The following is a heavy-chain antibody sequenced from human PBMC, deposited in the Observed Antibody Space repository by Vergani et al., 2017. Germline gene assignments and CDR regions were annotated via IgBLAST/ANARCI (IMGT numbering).Heavy chain of an antibody. CDR1: GGSISSGDYY. J-gene: IGHJ5*02. CDR2: TYYSGST. V-gene: IGHV4-30-4*01. Sequence: QVQLQESGPGLVKPSQTLSLTCTVSGGSISSGDYYWSWIRQPPGKGLEWIGYTYYSGSTYYNQSLKSRVTISVDTSKNQFSLKLSSVTAADTAVYYCAGGLYYYGSGGHTYNWFDPWGQGTLVTVSS. D-gene: IGHD3-10*01. CDR3: AGGLYYYGSGGHTYNWFDP.